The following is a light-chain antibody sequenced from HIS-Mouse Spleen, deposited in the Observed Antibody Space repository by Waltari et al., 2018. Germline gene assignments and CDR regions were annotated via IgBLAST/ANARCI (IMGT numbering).Light chain of an antibody. CDR3: SSYTSSSFNVV. V-gene: IGLV2-14*03. Sequence: QSALTQPASVSGSPGQSITISCPGTSRDVGGYNYVPWYQQHPGKAPKPMIYDVSNRPSGVSNRFSGSKSGNTASLTISGLQAEDEADYYCSSYTSSSFNVVFGGGTKLTVL. CDR1: SRDVGGYNY. CDR2: DVS. J-gene: IGLJ2*01.